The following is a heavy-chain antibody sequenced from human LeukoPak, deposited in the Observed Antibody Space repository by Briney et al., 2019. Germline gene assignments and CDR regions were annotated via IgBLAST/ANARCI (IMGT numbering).Heavy chain of an antibody. CDR1: GFTFSDYY. CDR3: AREYGNYRDY. D-gene: IGHD4-17*01. V-gene: IGHV3-11*04. CDR2: ISSSGSTI. J-gene: IGHJ4*02. Sequence: KAGGSLRLSCAASGFTFSDYYMNWVRQAPGKGLEWVSHISSSGSTIYYADFVKGRFTISRDNAKNSLYLQMNSLRAEDTALYYCAREYGNYRDYWGQGTLVIVSS.